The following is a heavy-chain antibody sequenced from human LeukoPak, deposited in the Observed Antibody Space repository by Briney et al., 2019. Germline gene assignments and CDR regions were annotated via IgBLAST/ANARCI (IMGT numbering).Heavy chain of an antibody. D-gene: IGHD7-27*01. CDR3: SKHHWVYNWFQL. CDR2: IYYSGST. J-gene: IGHJ5*02. CDR1: GGSIISSSYY. V-gene: IGHV4-39*01. Sequence: SETLSLTCTVSGGSIISSSYYGGWIRQPPGKGLEWIGSIYYSGSTYYNPSLKSRVTISVDTSKNQFSLKLSSVTAADTAVYYCSKHHWVYNWFQLWPQRPLVTVSS.